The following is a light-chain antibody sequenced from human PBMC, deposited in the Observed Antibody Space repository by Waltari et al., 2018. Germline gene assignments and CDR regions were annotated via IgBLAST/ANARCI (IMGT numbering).Light chain of an antibody. CDR2: SAS. Sequence: DPVTITCRASQNINTYLHWYQQKPGKAPKLLIYSASDLQSGVPSRFSGSGSGTDFTLTISSLQPEDFATYFCHQSYSSPRTFGQGTKVEIK. J-gene: IGKJ1*01. CDR1: QNINTY. CDR3: HQSYSSPRT. V-gene: IGKV1-39*01.